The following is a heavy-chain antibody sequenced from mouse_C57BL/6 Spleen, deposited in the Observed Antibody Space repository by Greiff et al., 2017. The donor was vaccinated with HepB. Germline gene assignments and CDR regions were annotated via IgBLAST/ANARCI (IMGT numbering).Heavy chain of an antibody. CDR3: ARRTVAPYFDV. J-gene: IGHJ1*03. Sequence: VQLQQPGAELVKPGASVKLSCKASGYTFTSYWMQWVKQRPGQGLEWIGEIDPSDSYTNYNQKFKGKATLTVDTSSTTAYMQLSILTSEDSAVYYCARRTVAPYFDVWGTGTTVTVSS. V-gene: IGHV1-50*01. CDR1: GYTFTSYW. D-gene: IGHD1-1*01. CDR2: IDPSDSYT.